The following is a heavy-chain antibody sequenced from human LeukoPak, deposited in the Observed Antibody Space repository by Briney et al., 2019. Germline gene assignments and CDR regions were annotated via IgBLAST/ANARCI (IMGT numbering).Heavy chain of an antibody. D-gene: IGHD3-22*01. CDR3: ARGTYYYDSSGYYFGPRSTDYFDY. J-gene: IGHJ4*02. CDR1: GGSFSGYY. Sequence: PSETLSLTCAVYGGSFSGYYWSWIRQPPGKGLEWIGEINHSGSTNYNPSLKSRVTISVDTSKNQFPLKLSSVTAADTAVYYCARGTYYYDSSGYYFGPRSTDYFDYWGQGTLVTVSS. V-gene: IGHV4-34*01. CDR2: INHSGST.